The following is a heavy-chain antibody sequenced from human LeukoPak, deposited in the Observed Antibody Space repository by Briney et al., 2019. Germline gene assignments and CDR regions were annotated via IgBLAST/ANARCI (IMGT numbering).Heavy chain of an antibody. Sequence: SETLSLTCTVSGGSIRSDSYQWSWIRQSAGKGLEWIGRYYRSGSTNFSPSLKSRVTLAVDTSKNQFSLKLSSVTAADTAVYYCARGVSYGYYYYMDVWGKGTTVTVSS. V-gene: IGHV4-61*02. CDR2: YYRSGST. CDR1: GGSIRSDSYQ. D-gene: IGHD4-17*01. J-gene: IGHJ6*03. CDR3: ARGVSYGYYYYMDV.